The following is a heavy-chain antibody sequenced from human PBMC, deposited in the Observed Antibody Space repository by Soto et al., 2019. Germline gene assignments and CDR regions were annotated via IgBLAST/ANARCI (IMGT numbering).Heavy chain of an antibody. D-gene: IGHD3-9*01. CDR2: INHSGST. CDR1: GGSFSGYY. J-gene: IGHJ4*02. Sequence: ETLSLTCAVYGGSFSGYYWSWIRQPPGKGLEWIGEINHSGSTNYNPSLKSRVTISVDTSKNQFSLKLSSVTAADTAVYYCARGLTYYDILTGYYNGPSFDYWGQGTLVTVSS. V-gene: IGHV4-34*01. CDR3: ARGLTYYDILTGYYNGPSFDY.